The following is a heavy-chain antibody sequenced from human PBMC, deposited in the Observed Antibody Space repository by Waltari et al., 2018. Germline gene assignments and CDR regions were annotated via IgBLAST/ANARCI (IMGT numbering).Heavy chain of an antibody. CDR3: ARPYSSSWDDAFDI. J-gene: IGHJ3*02. V-gene: IGHV1-2*06. CDR1: GYTFTGYY. D-gene: IGHD6-13*01. CDR2: INPNSGGT. Sequence: QVQLVQSGAEVKKPGASVKVSCKASGYTFTGYYMNWVRKAPGQGLEWMGRINPNSGGTNYAQKFQGRVTMTRDTSISTAYMELSRLRSDDTAVYYCARPYSSSWDDAFDIWGQGTMVTVSS.